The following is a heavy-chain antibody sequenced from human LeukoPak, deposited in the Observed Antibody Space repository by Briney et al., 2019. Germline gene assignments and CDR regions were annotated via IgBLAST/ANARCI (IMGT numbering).Heavy chain of an antibody. CDR3: ARGRSKPVPMHYYYYYMDV. CDR1: GGSFSGYY. V-gene: IGHV4-34*01. D-gene: IGHD2-2*01. J-gene: IGHJ6*03. Sequence: SETLSLTCAVYGGSFSGYYWSWIRQPPGKGLEWIGEINHSGSTNYNPSLKSRVTISVDTSKNQFSLKLSSVTAADTAVYYCARGRSKPVPMHYYYYYMDVWGKGTTVTVSS. CDR2: INHSGST.